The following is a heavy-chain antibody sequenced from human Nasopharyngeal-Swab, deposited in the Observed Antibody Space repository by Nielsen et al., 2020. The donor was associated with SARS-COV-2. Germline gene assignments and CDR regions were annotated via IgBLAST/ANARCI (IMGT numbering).Heavy chain of an antibody. V-gene: IGHV4-59*01. J-gene: IGHJ4*01. CDR3: AREEYYYDSSCNYYRAFDN. CDR2: VSYSGIN. CDR1: GAFISGNH. Sequence: SETLSLTCTVSGAFISGNHWSWNRKPPGKGLEWHGYVSYSGINNYNPSLNSRVTISADSSKNQFSLELGSVTASDTAVYYCAREEYYYDSSCNYYRAFDNWGQGTLVSVSS. D-gene: IGHD3-22*01.